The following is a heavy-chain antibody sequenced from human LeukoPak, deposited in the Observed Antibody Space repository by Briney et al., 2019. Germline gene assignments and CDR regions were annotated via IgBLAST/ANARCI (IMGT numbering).Heavy chain of an antibody. Sequence: SETLSLTCTVSGDSISSYYCDWIRQPPGKGLEWIGYIYYSGSTNYNPSLKSRVTISVDTSKNQFSLKLSSVTAADTAVYYCARLELLNYYYYGMDVWGQGTTVTVSS. D-gene: IGHD2-15*01. J-gene: IGHJ6*02. CDR1: GDSISSYY. V-gene: IGHV4-59*01. CDR2: IYYSGST. CDR3: ARLELLNYYYYGMDV.